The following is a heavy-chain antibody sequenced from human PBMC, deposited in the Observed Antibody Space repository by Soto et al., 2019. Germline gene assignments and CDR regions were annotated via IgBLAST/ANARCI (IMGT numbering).Heavy chain of an antibody. D-gene: IGHD1-1*01. J-gene: IGHJ3*01. CDR1: VYTFTSYA. Sequence: HVQLVQSGAEVKKPGASVKVSCKASVYTFTSYAMHWVRQAPGQRLEWMGWINAGNGNTKYSQKFQGRVTITRVESGGPAYMELSSLRSEGTAVYYSVLEAYDTLSDFDLLGQGSMVTVSS. CDR2: INAGNGNT. CDR3: VLEAYDTLSDFDL. V-gene: IGHV1-3*01.